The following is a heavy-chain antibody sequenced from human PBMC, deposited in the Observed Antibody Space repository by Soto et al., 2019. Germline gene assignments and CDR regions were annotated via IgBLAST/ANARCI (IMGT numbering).Heavy chain of an antibody. J-gene: IGHJ3*02. CDR1: GDSVSSNSVA. Sequence: QTLSLTCAISGDSVSSNSVAWNWIRQSPSRGLEWLGRTYYRSKWYNDYGVTVKGRITINPDTSKNQFSLQLNSVTPEDTAVYYCARGRFNAFGIWGQGTMVTVSS. V-gene: IGHV6-1*01. D-gene: IGHD3-3*01. CDR3: ARGRFNAFGI. CDR2: TYYRSKWYN.